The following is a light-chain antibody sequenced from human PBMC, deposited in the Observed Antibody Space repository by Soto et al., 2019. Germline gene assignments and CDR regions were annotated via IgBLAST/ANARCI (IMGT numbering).Light chain of an antibody. CDR3: QQLSSYPLT. J-gene: IGKJ4*01. CDR2: GAS. CDR1: QGISSY. Sequence: DIQLTQSPSFLSASVGDRVTITCRASQGISSYLAWYQQKAGKAPKLLIYGASTLQSGVPSRFSGSGSGTEFTLTISSRQPEDVATYYCQQLSSYPLTFGGGTKVAIK. V-gene: IGKV1-9*01.